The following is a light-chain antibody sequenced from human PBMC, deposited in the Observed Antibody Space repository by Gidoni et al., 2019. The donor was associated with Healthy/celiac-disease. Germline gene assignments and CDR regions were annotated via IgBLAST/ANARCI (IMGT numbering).Light chain of an antibody. CDR3: QQYGSSTGYT. J-gene: IGKJ2*01. V-gene: IGKV3-20*01. CDR1: QSVSSSY. CDR2: GAS. Sequence: DIVLTHSLCTLSLSPGERATLSCRASQSVSSSYLAWYQQKPGQAPRLLIYGASSRATGIPERLSGSGSGTDFTIIISRMEHEDVAAYYCQQYGSSTGYTFGQGTKLEIK.